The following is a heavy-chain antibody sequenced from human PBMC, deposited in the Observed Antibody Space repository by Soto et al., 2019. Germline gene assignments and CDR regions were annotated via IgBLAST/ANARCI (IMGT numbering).Heavy chain of an antibody. CDR3: ARDGWMTMRHFDF. CDR2: IDGNNGDS. CDR1: GYSFTHYA. J-gene: IGHJ3*01. Sequence: SVKVSFRASGYSFTHYAMHWVRQAPGQRPEWMGWIDGNNGDSKYAQKFQGRVTITRDTSATTGYMELSGLTSEDTAMYYCARDGWMTMRHFDFWGQGTMVTVSS. D-gene: IGHD2-2*01. V-gene: IGHV1-3*01.